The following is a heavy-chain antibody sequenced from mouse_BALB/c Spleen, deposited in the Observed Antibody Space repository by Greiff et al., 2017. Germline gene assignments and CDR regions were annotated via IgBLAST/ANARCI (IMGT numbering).Heavy chain of an antibody. D-gene: IGHD1-1*02. Sequence: QVQLKQSGPGLVAPSQSLSITCTVSGFSLTSYGVHWVRQPPGKGLEWLGVIWAGGSTNYNSALMSRLSISKDNSKSQVFLKMNSLQTDDTAMYYCARYYPSYYFDYWGQGTTLTVSS. J-gene: IGHJ2*01. V-gene: IGHV2-9*02. CDR3: ARYYPSYYFDY. CDR1: GFSLTSYG. CDR2: IWAGGST.